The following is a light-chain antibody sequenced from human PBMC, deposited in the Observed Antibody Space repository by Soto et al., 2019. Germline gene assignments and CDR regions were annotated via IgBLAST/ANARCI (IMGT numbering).Light chain of an antibody. CDR2: AAS. J-gene: IGKJ4*01. CDR3: QQPTSLPLT. CDR1: NGISSW. Sequence: QVTQSASYVSASAGDRVPITCRASNGISSWLPWYQQNQGKAPKXXRYAASSLQSGVPSRFSGSNYRPHSNLTISRLQTEDPATHYCQQPTSLPLTFPGGTQLEI. V-gene: IGKV1-12*01.